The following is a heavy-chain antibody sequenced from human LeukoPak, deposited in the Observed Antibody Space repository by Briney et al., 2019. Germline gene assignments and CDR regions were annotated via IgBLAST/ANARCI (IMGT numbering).Heavy chain of an antibody. CDR1: GFTFSNYW. CDR2: IKEDGSEK. Sequence: QPGGSLSLSCAASGFTFSNYWMSWVRQAPGKGLEWVANIKEDGSEKYYVDSVKGRSTISRDNARNSLYLQMNSLRAEDTAVYYCASGRQLGYWGQGTLVTVSS. D-gene: IGHD6-13*01. J-gene: IGHJ4*02. V-gene: IGHV3-7*01. CDR3: ASGRQLGY.